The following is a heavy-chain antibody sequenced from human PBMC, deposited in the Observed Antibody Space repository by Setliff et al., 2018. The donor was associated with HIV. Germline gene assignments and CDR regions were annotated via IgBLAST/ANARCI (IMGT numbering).Heavy chain of an antibody. CDR1: GYTFTAYY. J-gene: IGHJ4*02. CDR2: INPNNGDT. V-gene: IGHV1-2*06. CDR3: ARQRGLRGYYGSNSLYYFDS. Sequence: ASVKVSCKASGYTFTAYYLHWVRQAPGQGLEWMGRINPNNGDTNYAQKFQGRVTMTRDTSISTAYMELSRLRSDDTAVYYCARQRGLRGYYGSNSLYYFDSWGQGTLVTVSS. D-gene: IGHD3-10*01.